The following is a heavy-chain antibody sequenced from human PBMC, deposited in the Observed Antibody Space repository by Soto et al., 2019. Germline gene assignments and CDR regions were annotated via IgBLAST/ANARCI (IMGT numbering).Heavy chain of an antibody. CDR3: AKEGPNYDSMNAEVYYYYYGMDV. J-gene: IGHJ6*02. Sequence: QVQLVESGGGVVQPGRSLRLSCAASGFTFSSYGMHWVRQAPGKGLEWVAVISYDGSNKYYADSVKGRFTISRDNSKNTLYLQMNSLRAEDTAVYYCAKEGPNYDSMNAEVYYYYYGMDVWGQGTTVTVSS. D-gene: IGHD3-22*01. CDR1: GFTFSSYG. CDR2: ISYDGSNK. V-gene: IGHV3-30*18.